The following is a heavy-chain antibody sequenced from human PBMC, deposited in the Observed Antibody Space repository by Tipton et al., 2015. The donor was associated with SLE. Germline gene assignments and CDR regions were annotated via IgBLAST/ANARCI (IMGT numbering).Heavy chain of an antibody. J-gene: IGHJ6*02. D-gene: IGHD5-18*01. V-gene: IGHV4-34*01. CDR2: INHSGST. CDR3: AIENTAMVALSYYYYGMDV. CDR1: GGSFSGYY. Sequence: LRLSCAVYGGSFSGYYWSWIRQPPGKGLEWIGEINHSGSTNYNPSLKSRVTISVDTSKNQFSLKLSSVTAADTAVYYCAIENTAMVALSYYYYGMDVWGQGTTVTVSS.